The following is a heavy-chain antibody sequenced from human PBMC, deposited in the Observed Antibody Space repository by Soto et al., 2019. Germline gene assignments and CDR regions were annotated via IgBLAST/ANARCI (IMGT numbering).Heavy chain of an antibody. V-gene: IGHV1-69*13. CDR1: GGTFSSYA. CDR3: ASQNPMSIAAPTNAFDI. D-gene: IGHD6-6*01. J-gene: IGHJ3*02. Sequence: ASVKVSCKASGGTFSSYAISWVRQAPGQGLEWMGGIIPIFGTANYAQKFQGRVTITADESTSTAYMELSSLRSEDTAVYYCASQNPMSIAAPTNAFDIWGQGTMVTVSS. CDR2: IIPIFGTA.